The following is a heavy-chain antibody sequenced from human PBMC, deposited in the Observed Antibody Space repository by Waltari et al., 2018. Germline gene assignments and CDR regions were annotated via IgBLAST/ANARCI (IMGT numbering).Heavy chain of an antibody. V-gene: IGHV3-30*02. Sequence: QVQLVESGGGVVQPGGSLRLSCAASGFTFRNHGIHWVRQAPGKGLEWGAFIWADETKKHYAYSVQGRFTSSRDNSKNTVFLQMNSLRTEDTAVYYCAKGPDSSGYYSNWFDPWGQGILVTVSS. CDR1: GFTFRNHG. CDR2: IWADETKK. J-gene: IGHJ5*02. D-gene: IGHD3-22*01. CDR3: AKGPDSSGYYSNWFDP.